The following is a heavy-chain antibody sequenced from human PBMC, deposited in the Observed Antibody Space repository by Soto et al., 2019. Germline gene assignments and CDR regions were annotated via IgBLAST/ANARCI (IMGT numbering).Heavy chain of an antibody. V-gene: IGHV4-59*01. CDR1: GGSISSYY. CDR3: ARGRLDSHWLALLVY. J-gene: IGHJ4*02. D-gene: IGHD6-19*01. CDR2: SYYSGST. Sequence: SETLSLTCTVSGGSISSYYWSWIRQPPGKGLEWIGYSYYSGSTNYHPSLKSRDTISVDTTKNPFSLWLSSVTAADAAAYSCARGRLDSHWLALLVYWGQGTLVTVS.